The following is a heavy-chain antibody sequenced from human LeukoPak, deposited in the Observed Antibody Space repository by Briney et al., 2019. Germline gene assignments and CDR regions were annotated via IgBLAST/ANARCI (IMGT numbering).Heavy chain of an antibody. D-gene: IGHD5-18*01. Sequence: GASVKVSCKASGYTFTGYYMHWVRPPPGQGLEWTGRINPNSGGTNYAQKFQGRVTMTRDTSISTAYMELSRLRSDDTAVYYCASYGYSYGYGAANDYWGQGTLVTVSS. CDR2: INPNSGGT. CDR3: ASYGYSYGYGAANDY. V-gene: IGHV1-2*06. CDR1: GYTFTGYY. J-gene: IGHJ4*02.